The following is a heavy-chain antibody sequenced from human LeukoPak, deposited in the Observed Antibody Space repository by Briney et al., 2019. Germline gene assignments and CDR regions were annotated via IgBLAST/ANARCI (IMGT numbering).Heavy chain of an antibody. CDR1: GFTVSSNY. V-gene: IGHV3-53*01. CDR2: IYSGGST. CDR3: AVDSSSDAFDI. Sequence: GGSLRLSCAASGFTVSSNYMSWVRQAPGKGLEWVSVIYSGGSTYYADSVKGRFTISRDNSKSTLYLQMNSLRAEDTAVYYCAVDSSSDAFDIWGQGTMVTVSS. D-gene: IGHD6-6*01. J-gene: IGHJ3*02.